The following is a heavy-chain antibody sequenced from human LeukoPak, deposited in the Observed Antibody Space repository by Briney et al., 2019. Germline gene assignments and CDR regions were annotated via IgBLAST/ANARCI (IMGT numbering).Heavy chain of an antibody. Sequence: GGSLRLSCAASGFTVSSNYMSWVRQAPGKGLEWVSVIYSGGSTYYADSVKGRSTISRDNSKNTLYLRMNSLRAEDTAVYYCGMAAAGYDYWGQGTLVTVSS. CDR2: IYSGGST. V-gene: IGHV3-53*01. CDR3: GMAAAGYDY. J-gene: IGHJ4*02. CDR1: GFTVSSNY. D-gene: IGHD6-13*01.